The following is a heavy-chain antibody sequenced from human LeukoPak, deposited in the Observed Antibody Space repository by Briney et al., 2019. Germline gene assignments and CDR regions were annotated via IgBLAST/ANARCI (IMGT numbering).Heavy chain of an antibody. J-gene: IGHJ4*02. CDR2: IYPGDYDS. CDR1: GYNFTNDW. CDR3: ARMTSDWYLDY. Sequence: GESLKTSCKGSGYNFTNDWIAWVRQMPGRGLEWMGIIYPGDYDSRYSLSFEGQVTISADKSISTAYLRWSSLKASDTAMYYCARMTSDWYLDYWGQGTLVTVSS. V-gene: IGHV5-51*01. D-gene: IGHD6-19*01.